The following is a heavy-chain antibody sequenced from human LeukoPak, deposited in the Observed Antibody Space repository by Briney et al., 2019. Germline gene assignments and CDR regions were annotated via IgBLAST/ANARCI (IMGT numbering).Heavy chain of an antibody. CDR2: ISSSSSYI. CDR3: ARDAGNRYCSGGSCFNDY. J-gene: IGHJ4*02. V-gene: IGHV3-21*01. D-gene: IGHD2-15*01. CDR1: GFTFSSYS. Sequence: GGSLRLSCAASGFTFSSYSMNWVRQAPGKGLEWVSSISSSSSYIYYADSVKGRFTISRDNAKNSLYLQMNSLRAEDTAVYYCARDAGNRYCSGGSCFNDYRGQGTLVTVSS.